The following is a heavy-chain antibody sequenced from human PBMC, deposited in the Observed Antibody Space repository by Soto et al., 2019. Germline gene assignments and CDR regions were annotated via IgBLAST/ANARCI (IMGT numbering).Heavy chain of an antibody. Sequence: SETLSLTCAVSGGSISSGGYSWSWIRQPPGKGLEWIGYIYHSGSTYYNPSLKSRVTISVDRSKNQFSLKLSSVTAADTAVYYCARGGRVAAAEYYYYGMDVWGQGTPVTVSS. J-gene: IGHJ6*02. CDR3: ARGGRVAAAEYYYYGMDV. V-gene: IGHV4-30-2*01. CDR2: IYHSGST. CDR1: GGSISSGGYS. D-gene: IGHD6-13*01.